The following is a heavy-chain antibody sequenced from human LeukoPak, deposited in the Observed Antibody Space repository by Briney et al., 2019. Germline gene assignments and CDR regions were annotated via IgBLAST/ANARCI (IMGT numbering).Heavy chain of an antibody. Sequence: HGESLKISCKGSGYSFASYWIGWVRQMPGKGLERMGITYPGDSDTRHSPSFQGQVTISADKSLSTAYLQWSSLKASDTAMYYCARGSGSYHTAYMNWGQGSPVTVSS. CDR1: GYSFASYW. J-gene: IGHJ4*02. CDR2: TYPGDSDT. CDR3: ARGSGSYHTAYMN. V-gene: IGHV5-51*01. D-gene: IGHD1-26*01.